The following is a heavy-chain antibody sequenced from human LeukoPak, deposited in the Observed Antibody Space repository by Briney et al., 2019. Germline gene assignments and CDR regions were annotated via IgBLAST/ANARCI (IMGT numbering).Heavy chain of an antibody. V-gene: IGHV4-34*01. CDR3: XXXQXXXXXXXDFDY. CDR2: INHSGST. J-gene: IGHJ4*02. Sequence: SETLSLTCAVYGGSFSGYYWSWIRQPPGKGLEWIGEINHSGSTNYNPSLKSRVTISVDTSKNQFSLKLSSVTSPDTSLYYLXXXQXXXXXXXDFDYWGQGTLVTVSS. CDR1: GGSFSGYY.